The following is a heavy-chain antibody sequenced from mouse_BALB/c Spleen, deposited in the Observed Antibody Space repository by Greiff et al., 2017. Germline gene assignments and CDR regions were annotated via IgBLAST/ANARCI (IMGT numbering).Heavy chain of an antibody. CDR3: ARRPYAY. J-gene: IGHJ3*01. V-gene: IGHV1S81*02. CDR2: INPSNGRT. CDR1: GYTFTSYW. D-gene: IGHD2-10*01. Sequence: VQLQQPGAELVKPGASVKLSCKASGYTFTSYWMHWVKQRPGQGLEWIGEINPSNGRTNYNEKFKSKATLTVDKSSSTAYMQLSSLTSEDSAVYYCARRPYAYWGQGTLVTVSA.